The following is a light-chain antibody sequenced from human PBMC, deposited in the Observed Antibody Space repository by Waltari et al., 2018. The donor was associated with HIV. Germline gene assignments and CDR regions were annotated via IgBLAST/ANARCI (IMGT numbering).Light chain of an antibody. CDR2: EVS. J-gene: IGLJ2*01. V-gene: IGLV2-8*01. CDR1: SRAVGGSKS. Sequence: QSALTQPPSASGSPGQSVTISCTGTSRAVGGSKSVSWYQQHPGKAPQVMIYEVSKRPSGVPDRFAGSKSGNTASLTVSGLQAEDEADYYCSSYAGSNNVVFGGGTKLTVL. CDR3: SSYAGSNNVV.